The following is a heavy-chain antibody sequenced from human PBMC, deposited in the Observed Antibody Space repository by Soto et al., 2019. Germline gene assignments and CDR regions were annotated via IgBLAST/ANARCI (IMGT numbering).Heavy chain of an antibody. Sequence: SETLSLTCTVSGGSIISGYWSWIRQPPGKGLEWIGYISYSGNTNYNPSLKSRVTVSVDTPKNQFSLRLSSVTTADTAVYYCAGLRGYAGSPIDYWGQGTLVTVSS. D-gene: IGHD2-15*01. CDR3: AGLRGYAGSPIDY. J-gene: IGHJ4*02. V-gene: IGHV4-59*01. CDR1: GGSIISGY. CDR2: ISYSGNT.